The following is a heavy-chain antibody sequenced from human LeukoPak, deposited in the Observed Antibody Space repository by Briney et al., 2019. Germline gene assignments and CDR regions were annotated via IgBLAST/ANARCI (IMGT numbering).Heavy chain of an antibody. CDR2: IKQDGNEK. CDR1: GFTFSTYW. J-gene: IGHJ5*02. D-gene: IGHD3-10*01. CDR3: ARPLLYYYGSETYFWFDP. Sequence: GGSLRLSCEASGFTFSTYWMDWVRQAPGKGLEWVASIKQDGNEKYYVDSVKGRFTISRDNAENSLYLQMNSLRADDTAFYYCARPLLYYYGSETYFWFDPWGQGTLVTVSS. V-gene: IGHV3-7*01.